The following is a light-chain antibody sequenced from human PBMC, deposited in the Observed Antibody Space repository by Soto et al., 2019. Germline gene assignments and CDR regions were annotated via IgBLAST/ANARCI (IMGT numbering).Light chain of an antibody. CDR3: QQYDNWPWT. Sequence: IVMTQSPATLSVSPGGRATISCRASQRISGTLAWYQQKPGQAPRRLIYGASTRATGFPARFSGSGSGTDFTLTISSLQSEDFAVYYCQQYDNWPWTFGQGTKVEI. CDR1: QRISGT. V-gene: IGKV3-15*01. J-gene: IGKJ1*01. CDR2: GAS.